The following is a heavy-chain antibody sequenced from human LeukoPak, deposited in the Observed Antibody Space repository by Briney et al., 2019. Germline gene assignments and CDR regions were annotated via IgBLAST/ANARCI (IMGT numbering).Heavy chain of an antibody. D-gene: IGHD3-3*01. Sequence: PGGSLRLSCAASGFTFSSYSMNWVRQAPGQGQEWVSYISSSSSTIYYADSVKGRFNISRDNAKNSLYLQMNSLRAEDTAVYYCARESLDPYYYYYYMDVWGKGTTVTVSS. CDR3: ARESLDPYYYYYYMDV. V-gene: IGHV3-48*01. J-gene: IGHJ6*03. CDR2: ISSSSSTI. CDR1: GFTFSSYS.